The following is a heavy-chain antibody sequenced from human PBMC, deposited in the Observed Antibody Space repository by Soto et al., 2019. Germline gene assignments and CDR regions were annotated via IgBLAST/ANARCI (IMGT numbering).Heavy chain of an antibody. CDR1: GDSVSSSSVA. V-gene: IGHV6-1*01. CDR3: ARSEEDSDYYYYGLDV. Sequence: SQTLSLTCVISGDSVSSSSVAWNWVRQSPSRGLEWLGRTYYRSRWYSDFAVSVRGRIVINADTSKNQFSLQLDSVTPEDTAVYFCARSEEDSDYYYYGLDVWGQGTTVTVSS. J-gene: IGHJ6*02. D-gene: IGHD2-15*01. CDR2: TYYRSRWYS.